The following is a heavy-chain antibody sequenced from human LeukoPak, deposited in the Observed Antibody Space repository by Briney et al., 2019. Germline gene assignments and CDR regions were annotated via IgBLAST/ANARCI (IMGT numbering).Heavy chain of an antibody. CDR1: GVSFSGYY. D-gene: IGHD3-3*01. Sequence: SETLSLTCAVYGVSFSGYYWSWIRQPPGKGLEWIGEINHSGSTNYNPSLKSRVTISVDTSKNQFSLKLSSVTAADTAVYYCARMQKDDFWSGYYSDYWGQGTLVTVSS. J-gene: IGHJ4*02. CDR3: ARMQKDDFWSGYYSDY. CDR2: INHSGST. V-gene: IGHV4-34*01.